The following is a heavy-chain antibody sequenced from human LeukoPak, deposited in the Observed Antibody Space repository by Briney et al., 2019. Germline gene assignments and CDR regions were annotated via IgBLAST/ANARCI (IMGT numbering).Heavy chain of an antibody. CDR1: GGSFSGYY. J-gene: IGHJ5*02. CDR2: INHSGST. V-gene: IGHV4-34*01. D-gene: IGHD6-13*01. CDR3: AAEQQLWFDP. Sequence: SETLSLTCAVYGGSFSGYYWSWIRQPPGKGLEWIGEINHSGSTNYNPSLRSRVTISVDTSKNQFSLKLSSVTAADTAVYYCAAEQQLWFDPWGQGTLVTVSS.